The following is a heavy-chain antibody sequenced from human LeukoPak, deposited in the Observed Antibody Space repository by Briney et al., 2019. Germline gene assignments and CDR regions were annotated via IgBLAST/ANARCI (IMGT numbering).Heavy chain of an antibody. CDR2: IYYSGST. Sequence: SETLSLTCTVSVGSISSSSYYWGWIRQPPGNGLGWIGSIYYSGSTYYNPSLKSRVTISVDTSKNQFSLKLTSVTAADTDVYYCARQVVVVIAIKNWFDPWGQGTLVTVSS. V-gene: IGHV4-39*01. CDR3: ARQVVVVIAIKNWFDP. CDR1: VGSISSSSYY. J-gene: IGHJ5*02. D-gene: IGHD2-21*01.